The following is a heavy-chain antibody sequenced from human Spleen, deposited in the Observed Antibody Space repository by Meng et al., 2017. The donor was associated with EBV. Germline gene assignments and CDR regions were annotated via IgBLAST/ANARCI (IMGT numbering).Heavy chain of an antibody. J-gene: IGHJ4*02. Sequence: QEYLVQSGAEVKKPWSSVRVSCRASGGTFSIDASSWVRQAPGQGLEWMGGFIPMSGAPHYARKFQGRITITADESTSTHYMDLINLTYEDAAMYYCASESRRGFTPDYWGQGTLVTVSS. V-gene: IGHV1-69*01. CDR1: GGTFSIDA. CDR2: FIPMSGAP. D-gene: IGHD3-10*01. CDR3: ASESRRGFTPDY.